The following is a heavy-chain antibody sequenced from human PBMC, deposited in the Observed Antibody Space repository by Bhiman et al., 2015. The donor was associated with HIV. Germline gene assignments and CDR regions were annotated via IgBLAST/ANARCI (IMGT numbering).Heavy chain of an antibody. CDR2: IYTVNST. CDR1: GFIFDDYG. CDR3: AREGLDY. V-gene: IGHV3-66*01. J-gene: IGHJ4*02. Sequence: EVQLVESGGGVLRPGGSLRLSCEGFGFIFDDYGLSWVRQAPGKGLEWVSVIYTVNSTYYTESVKGRFIISRDTSTNTLYLQMNSLRAEDTAVYYCAREGLDYWGQGTLVTVSS.